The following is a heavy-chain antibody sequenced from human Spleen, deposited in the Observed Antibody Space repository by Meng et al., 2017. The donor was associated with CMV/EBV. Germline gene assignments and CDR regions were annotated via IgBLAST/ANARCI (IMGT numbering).Heavy chain of an antibody. D-gene: IGHD2-15*01. Sequence: ASVKVSCKASGYTFTGYYMHWVRQAPGQGLGWMGWINPNSGGTNYAQKFQGRVTMTRDTSISTAYMELSRLRSDDTAVYYCARDSRYCSGGSCYPLNYWGQGTLVTVSS. J-gene: IGHJ4*02. CDR3: ARDSRYCSGGSCYPLNY. V-gene: IGHV1-2*02. CDR1: GYTFTGYY. CDR2: INPNSGGT.